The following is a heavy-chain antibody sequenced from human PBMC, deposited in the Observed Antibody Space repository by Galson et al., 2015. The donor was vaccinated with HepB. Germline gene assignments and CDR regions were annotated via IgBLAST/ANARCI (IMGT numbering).Heavy chain of an antibody. J-gene: IGHJ4*02. CDR1: GYTFTSYT. V-gene: IGHV1-3*04. CDR2: INTGNGNT. Sequence: SVKVSCKASGYTFTSYTVHWVRQAPGQRLEWMGWINTGNGNTKYSQKFQGRVIITGDTSASTAYMELSSLRSEDTAVYYCARQLSYSYFDYWGQGTLVTVSS. D-gene: IGHD1-1*01. CDR3: ARQLSYSYFDY.